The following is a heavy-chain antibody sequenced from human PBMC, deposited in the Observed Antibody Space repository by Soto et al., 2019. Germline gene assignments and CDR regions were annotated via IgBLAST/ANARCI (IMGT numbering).Heavy chain of an antibody. J-gene: IGHJ5*02. Sequence: QVQLVQSGAEVKKPGSSVKVSCKASGGTFSSYTISWVRQAPGQGLEWMGRIIPILGIANYAQKFQGRVTITADKSTSTAYMELSSLRSEDTAVYYCARSTVVTGWFDPWGQGTLVTVSS. D-gene: IGHD2-15*01. CDR2: IIPILGIA. CDR1: GGTFSSYT. V-gene: IGHV1-69*02. CDR3: ARSTVVTGWFDP.